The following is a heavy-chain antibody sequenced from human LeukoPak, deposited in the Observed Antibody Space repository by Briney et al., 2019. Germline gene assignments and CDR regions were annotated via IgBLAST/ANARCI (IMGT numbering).Heavy chain of an antibody. CDR2: ISSSGSTI. Sequence: PGGSLRLSCAASGFTFSSYEMNWVRQAPGKGLEWVSYISSSGSTIYYADSVKGRFTISRDNAKNSLYLQMNSLRAEDRAVYYCARGVGLYNWNFDYWGQGTLVTVSS. J-gene: IGHJ4*02. CDR3: ARGVGLYNWNFDY. V-gene: IGHV3-48*03. D-gene: IGHD1-20*01. CDR1: GFTFSSYE.